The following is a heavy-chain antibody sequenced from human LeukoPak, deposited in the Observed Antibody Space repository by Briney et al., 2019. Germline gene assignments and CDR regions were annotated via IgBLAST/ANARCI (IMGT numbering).Heavy chain of an antibody. CDR2: ITRSGTYI. Sequence: GGSLRLSCAASGFTFSNYNMNWVRQAPGKAMEWVSSITRSGTYIFYADSVKGRSTISRDNAKNSLYLQMDSLGPEDTAVYYCARDPYSGNYGNDYYYYMDVWGKGTTVTISS. D-gene: IGHD1-26*01. J-gene: IGHJ6*03. CDR3: ARDPYSGNYGNDYYYYMDV. CDR1: GFTFSNYN. V-gene: IGHV3-21*01.